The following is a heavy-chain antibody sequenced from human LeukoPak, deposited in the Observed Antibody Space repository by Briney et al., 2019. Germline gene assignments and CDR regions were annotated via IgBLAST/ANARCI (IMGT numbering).Heavy chain of an antibody. CDR2: IYYSGST. CDR1: GFIFSDYY. Sequence: GSLRLSCAASGFIFSDYYMSWVRQAPGKGLEWIGSIYYSGSTYYNPSLKSRVTISVDTSKNQFSLKLSSVTAADTAVYYCARQDPITFGGVIAEDYWGQGTLVTVSS. V-gene: IGHV4-38-2*01. J-gene: IGHJ4*02. CDR3: ARQDPITFGGVIAEDY. D-gene: IGHD3-16*02.